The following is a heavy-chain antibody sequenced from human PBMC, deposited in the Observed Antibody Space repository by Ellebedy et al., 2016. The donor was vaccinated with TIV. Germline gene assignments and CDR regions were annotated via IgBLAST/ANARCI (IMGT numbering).Heavy chain of an antibody. CDR2: IYDSGRT. CDR1: GGSISGSTTSYY. CDR3: ARYRSGIVVVPAHYGMDV. V-gene: IGHV4-39*01. D-gene: IGHD2-2*01. J-gene: IGHJ6*02. Sequence: SETLSLXXNVSGGSISGSTTSYYWGWIRQPPGKGLEWIGSIYDSGRTHYNPSLKSRVTISVDTSKNQFSLKLSSVTAADTAVYYCARYRSGIVVVPAHYGMDVWGHGTTVTVSS.